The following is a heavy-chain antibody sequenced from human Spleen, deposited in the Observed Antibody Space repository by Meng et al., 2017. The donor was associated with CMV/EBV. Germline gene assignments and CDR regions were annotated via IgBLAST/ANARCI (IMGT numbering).Heavy chain of an antibody. J-gene: IGHJ4*02. CDR2: ITGGGVNT. Sequence: GESLKISCAASGFTFSRYWMSWVRQAPGKGLEYISAITGGGVNTFHADSVKGRFTISRDNSKNTLYLQMNDLRAEDTAVYYCAKGKGEYCSSTICYPFDYWGQGTLVTVSS. V-gene: IGHV3-23*01. D-gene: IGHD2-2*01. CDR3: AKGKGEYCSSTICYPFDY. CDR1: GFTFSRYW.